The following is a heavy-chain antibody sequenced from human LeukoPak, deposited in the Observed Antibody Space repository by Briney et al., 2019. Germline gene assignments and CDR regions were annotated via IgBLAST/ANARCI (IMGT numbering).Heavy chain of an antibody. V-gene: IGHV4-59*01. D-gene: IGHD3-3*01. CDR1: GGSISSYY. CDR3: ARTYYDFWSGYYELYYFDY. Sequence: SETLSLTCTVSGGSISSYYWSWIRQPPGKGLEWIGYIYYSGSTNYNPSLKSRVTISVDTSKNQFSLKLSSVTAADTAVYYCARTYYDFWSGYYELYYFDYWGQGALVTVSS. J-gene: IGHJ4*02. CDR2: IYYSGST.